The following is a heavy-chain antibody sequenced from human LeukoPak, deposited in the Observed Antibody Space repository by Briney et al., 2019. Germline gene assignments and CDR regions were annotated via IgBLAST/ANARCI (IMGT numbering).Heavy chain of an antibody. J-gene: IGHJ4*02. CDR2: IKQDGSEK. D-gene: IGHD5-24*01. CDR1: GFTFSSYW. V-gene: IGHV3-7*01. Sequence: GGSLRLSCAASGFTFSSYWMSWVRQAPGKGLEWVANIKQDGSEKYYVDSVKGRFTISRDNAKNSLYLQMNSLRAEDTAVYYCARHLVSGADGYTPPYYFDYWGQGTLVTVSS. CDR3: ARHLVSGADGYTPPYYFDY.